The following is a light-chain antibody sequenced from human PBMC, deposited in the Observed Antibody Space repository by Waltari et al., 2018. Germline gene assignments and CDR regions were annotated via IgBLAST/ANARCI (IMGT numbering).Light chain of an antibody. V-gene: IGKV1-9*01. CDR1: QGISNY. Sequence: IQLTQSHSSLSPSVGHRVTTTCRASQGISNYLAWYQQKSGKAPKLLIYTASTLQSGVRSRFSGRGSGTDFTLTISSLQPEDFATYYCQQLNSYPPTFGGGTKVEIK. CDR2: TAS. J-gene: IGKJ4*01. CDR3: QQLNSYPPT.